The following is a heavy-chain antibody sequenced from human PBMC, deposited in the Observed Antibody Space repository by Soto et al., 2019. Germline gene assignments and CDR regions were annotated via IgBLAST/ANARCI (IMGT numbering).Heavy chain of an antibody. D-gene: IGHD5-12*01. Sequence: GGSLRLSFGSSGFTFTYALNWVHQSPGKEPNRVSAIGGSGDKTYYIDSVKGRFTVSKDNSKNTLYLQMNNLRAEDTAVYYCGCSVYSGSRDYYVMEVWGQGTTVTGSS. CDR3: GCSVYSGSRDYYVMEV. CDR2: IGGSGDKT. J-gene: IGHJ6*02. V-gene: IGHV3-23*01. CDR1: GFTFTYA.